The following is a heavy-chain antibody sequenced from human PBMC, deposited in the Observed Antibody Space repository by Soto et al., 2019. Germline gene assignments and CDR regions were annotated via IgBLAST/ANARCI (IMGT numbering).Heavy chain of an antibody. D-gene: IGHD5-18*01. CDR2: ISSNGGST. V-gene: IGHV3-64D*08. Sequence: PGGSLRLSCSASGFTFSSYAMHWVRQAPGKGLEYVSAISSNGGSTYYADSVKGRFTISRDNSKNTLYLQMSSLRAEDTAVYYRVWEADVDTAMVKPFDYWGQGTLVTVAS. J-gene: IGHJ4*02. CDR1: GFTFSSYA. CDR3: VWEADVDTAMVKPFDY.